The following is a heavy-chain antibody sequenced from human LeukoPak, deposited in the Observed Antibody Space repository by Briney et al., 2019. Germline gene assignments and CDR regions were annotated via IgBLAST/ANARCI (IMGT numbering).Heavy chain of an antibody. J-gene: IGHJ4*02. CDR2: ISGSGGST. Sequence: GGSLRLSCAASGFTFSSYAMSWVRQAPGKGLEWVSAISGSGGSTYYADSVKGRFTISRDNSKNTLYLQMNSLRAEDTAVYYCAKSDYYGSGKEGNYWGQGTLVIVSS. CDR1: GFTFSSYA. V-gene: IGHV3-23*01. D-gene: IGHD3-10*01. CDR3: AKSDYYGSGKEGNY.